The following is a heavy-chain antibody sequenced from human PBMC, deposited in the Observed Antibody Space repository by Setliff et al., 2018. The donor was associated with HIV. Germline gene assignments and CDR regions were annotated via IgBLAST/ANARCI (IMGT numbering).Heavy chain of an antibody. CDR1: GYSFTTFD. J-gene: IGHJ3*02. CDR2: ISAYNGNT. V-gene: IGHV1-18*01. Sequence: ASVKVSCKASGYSFTTFDVNWVRQAPGQGLEWMGWISAYNGNTNYAQKLQGRVTMTTDTSTSTAYMELRSLRSDDTAVYYCARGSSSITIFGVVTPRDAFDIWGQGTMVTVSS. D-gene: IGHD3-3*01. CDR3: ARGSSSITIFGVVTPRDAFDI.